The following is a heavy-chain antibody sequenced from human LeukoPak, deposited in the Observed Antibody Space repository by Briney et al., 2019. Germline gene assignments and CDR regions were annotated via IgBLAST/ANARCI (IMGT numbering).Heavy chain of an antibody. Sequence: GGSLRLSCAASGFTFTNFWMNWIRRAPGRGLEWVANIRPDGSEQFYVDSVKGRFTISRDNAKNSVYLQMNSLRADETAVYYCAGRDSARNPWAYWGQGTLVTVST. D-gene: IGHD4-11*01. CDR2: IRPDGSEQ. CDR3: AGRDSARNPWAY. CDR1: GFTFTNFW. V-gene: IGHV3-7*01. J-gene: IGHJ4*02.